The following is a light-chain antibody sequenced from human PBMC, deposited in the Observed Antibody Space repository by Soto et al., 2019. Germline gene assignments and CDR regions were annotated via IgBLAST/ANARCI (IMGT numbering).Light chain of an antibody. J-gene: IGLJ1*01. CDR3: SSYTSSSTYV. V-gene: IGLV2-14*01. CDR1: SSDVGGYNY. CDR2: DVS. Sequence: CVLTRPASGTGAAGEGSTISCTGTSSDVGGYNYVSWYQQHPGKAPKLMIYDVSNRPSGVSTRFSGSKSGNTASLTISGLQAEDEADYYCSSYTSSSTYVFGTGTKVTVL.